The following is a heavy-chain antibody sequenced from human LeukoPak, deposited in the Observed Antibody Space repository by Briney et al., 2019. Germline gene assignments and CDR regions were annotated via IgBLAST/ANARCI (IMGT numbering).Heavy chain of an antibody. Sequence: SETLSLTCALSGGSINGYYWSWIRQPPGKRMEWIGYIYYSGSTNYNPSLRSRVTMSADTAKNQFSLKLSSVTAADTAVYYCARAAKYDIVVVVAATRRDDAFDIWGQGTMVTVSS. CDR1: GGSINGYY. V-gene: IGHV4-59*12. CDR3: ARAAKYDIVVVVAATRRDDAFDI. D-gene: IGHD2-15*01. CDR2: IYYSGST. J-gene: IGHJ3*02.